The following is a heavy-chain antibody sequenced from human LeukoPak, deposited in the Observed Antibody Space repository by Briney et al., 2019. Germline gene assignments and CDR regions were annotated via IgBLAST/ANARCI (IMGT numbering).Heavy chain of an antibody. J-gene: IGHJ4*02. CDR3: ARNINYDSSGYPFDY. V-gene: IGHV4-31*03. CDR2: IYYSGST. D-gene: IGHD3-22*01. Sequence: SETLSLTCTVSGGSISSGGHYWSWIRQHPGKGLAWIGYIYYSGSTYYNPSLKSRVTISVDTSKNQFSLKLSSVTAADTAVYYCARNINYDSSGYPFDYWGQGTLVTVSS. CDR1: GGSISSGGHY.